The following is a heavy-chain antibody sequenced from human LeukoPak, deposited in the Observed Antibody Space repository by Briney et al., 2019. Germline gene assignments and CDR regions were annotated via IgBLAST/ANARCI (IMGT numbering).Heavy chain of an antibody. CDR2: IYYSGST. V-gene: IGHV4-61*01. J-gene: IGHJ3*02. CDR1: GGSISSGSYY. D-gene: IGHD3-22*01. Sequence: PSQTLSLTCTVSGGSISSGSYYWSWNRQPPGKGLEWIGYIYYSGSTNYNPSLKSRVTISVDTSKNQFSLKLSSVTAADTAVYYCARALQYDSSGCYAFDIWGQGTMVTVSS. CDR3: ARALQYDSSGCYAFDI.